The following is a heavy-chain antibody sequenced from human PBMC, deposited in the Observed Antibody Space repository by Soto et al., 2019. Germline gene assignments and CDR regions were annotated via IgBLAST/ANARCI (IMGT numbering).Heavy chain of an antibody. V-gene: IGHV1-46*01. D-gene: IGHD3-22*01. CDR1: VYTFTRYY. CDR3: VTPRGDYNDSSGYFDY. Sequence: GASVKVSCKACVYTFTRYYMHLVRQAPRQGLEWMGIINPSRGSTSYAQKFDGRVTMTRDTSTSTVYVVLSSLISEDRAVYYFVTPRGDYNDSSGYFDYWGQGTLVTVSS. CDR2: INPSRGST. J-gene: IGHJ4*02.